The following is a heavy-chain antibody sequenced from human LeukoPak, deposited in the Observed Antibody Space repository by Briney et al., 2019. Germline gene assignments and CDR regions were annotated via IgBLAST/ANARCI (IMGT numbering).Heavy chain of an antibody. V-gene: IGHV1-3*01. CDR2: INAGNGNT. CDR1: GYTFTSYA. D-gene: IGHD6-19*01. CDR3: ARVSGWYEYFQH. Sequence: ASVKVSCKASGYTFTSYAMHWVRQAPGQRLEWMGWINAGNGNTKYSQKFQGRVTITRDTSASTAYMELSSLRSEDTAVYYCARVSGWYEYFQHWGQGTLVTVSS. J-gene: IGHJ1*01.